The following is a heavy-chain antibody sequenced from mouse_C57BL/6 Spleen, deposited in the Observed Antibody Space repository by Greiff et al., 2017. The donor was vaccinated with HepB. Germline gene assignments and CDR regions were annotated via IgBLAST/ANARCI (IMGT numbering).Heavy chain of an antibody. CDR1: GYTFTSYW. CDR3: ARSEGTDSSGYWFAY. Sequence: QLQQPGAELVKPGASVKLSCKASGYTFTSYWMHWVKQRPGRGLEWIGRIDPNSGGTKYNEKFKSKATLTVDKPSSTAYMQLSSLTSEDSAVYDGARSEGTDSSGYWFAYWGQGTLVTVSA. J-gene: IGHJ3*01. D-gene: IGHD3-2*02. CDR2: IDPNSGGT. V-gene: IGHV1-72*01.